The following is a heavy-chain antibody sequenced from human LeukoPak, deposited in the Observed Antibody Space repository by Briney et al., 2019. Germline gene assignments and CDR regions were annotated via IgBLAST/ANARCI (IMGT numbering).Heavy chain of an antibody. CDR3: ARAGEGRHYYMDV. D-gene: IGHD3-10*01. J-gene: IGHJ6*03. V-gene: IGHV1-2*02. CDR1: GYTFTGYY. Sequence: ASVKASCKTSGYTFTGYYMHWVRQTPGQGLEWMGWINTNSGGTNNAQKFQGRVTMTRDTSISTAYMELSRLRSDDTAVYYCARAGEGRHYYMDVWGKGTTVTVSS. CDR2: INTNSGGT.